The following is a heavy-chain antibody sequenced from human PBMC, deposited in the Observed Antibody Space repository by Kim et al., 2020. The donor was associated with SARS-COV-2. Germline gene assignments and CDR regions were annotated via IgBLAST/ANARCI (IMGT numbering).Heavy chain of an antibody. Sequence: GGSLRLSCAASGLRFSSYAMSWVRQALGKGLASVSAISGSGGSTYYADSLKGRFTISRDNSRSTLYLQMNSLRAEDTALYYCATVRGMRGGMDVWGQGTT. V-gene: IGHV3-23*01. CDR3: ATVRGMRGGMDV. J-gene: IGHJ6*02. CDR1: GLRFSSYA. D-gene: IGHD3-16*01. CDR2: ISGSGGST.